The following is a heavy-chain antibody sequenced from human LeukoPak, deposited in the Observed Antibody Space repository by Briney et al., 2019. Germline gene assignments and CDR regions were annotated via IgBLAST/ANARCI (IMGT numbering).Heavy chain of an antibody. CDR1: GFTFSSFA. D-gene: IGHD4-17*01. J-gene: IGHJ4*02. V-gene: IGHV3-23*01. CDR3: AKDLPDYGDYIEGY. Sequence: PGGSLRLSCIASGFTFSSFAMSWVRQAPGKGLEWVSTISGSGGTTNYADSVKGRFTFSRDNSRNMVHLQMNSLRAEDTAVYYCAKDLPDYGDYIEGYWGQGTLVTVPS. CDR2: ISGSGGTT.